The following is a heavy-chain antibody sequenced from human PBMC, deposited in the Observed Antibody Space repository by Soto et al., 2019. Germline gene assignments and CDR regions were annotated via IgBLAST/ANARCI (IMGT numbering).Heavy chain of an antibody. Sequence: QVQLQQWGAGLLKPSETLSLTCAVYGGSFSGYYWSWIRQPPGKGLEWIGEINHSGSTNYNPSLKSRITISVDTSKNQFSLQLSSVTAADTAVYYCARGRRTAVTLDYWGQGTLVTVSS. J-gene: IGHJ4*02. CDR2: INHSGST. CDR1: GGSFSGYY. D-gene: IGHD4-17*01. V-gene: IGHV4-34*01. CDR3: ARGRRTAVTLDY.